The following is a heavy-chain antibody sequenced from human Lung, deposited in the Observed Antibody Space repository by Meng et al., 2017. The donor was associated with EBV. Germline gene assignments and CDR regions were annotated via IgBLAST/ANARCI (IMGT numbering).Heavy chain of an antibody. CDR3: ARTGCSSSSCYDY. CDR1: GYSFTTYA. J-gene: IGHJ4*02. V-gene: IGHV1-3*01. Sequence: QVRLWQLGARVKKPRASGKVSCKASGYSFTTYAMHWVRQAPGQRLEWMGWINAGNGNTKYSEKFQSRVTITRDTAASTAYMELSSLRSEDTAVYYCARTGCSSSSCYDYWGQGTLVTVSS. CDR2: INAGNGNT. D-gene: IGHD2-2*01.